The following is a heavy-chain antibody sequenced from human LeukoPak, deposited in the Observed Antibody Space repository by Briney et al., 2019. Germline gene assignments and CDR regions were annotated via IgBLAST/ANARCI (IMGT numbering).Heavy chain of an antibody. CDR2: IYSGGST. J-gene: IGHJ5*01. D-gene: IGHD6-19*01. CDR1: GGSISSSNW. Sequence: PSGTLSLTCAVSGGSISSSNWWSWVRQPPGKGLEWVSVIYSGGSTYYADSVKGRLAISRDNSKNTLYLQMDRLRAEDTALYYCAKGYGSGWYDNWFDSWGQGALVTVSS. CDR3: AKGYGSGWYDNWFDS. V-gene: IGHV3-53*01.